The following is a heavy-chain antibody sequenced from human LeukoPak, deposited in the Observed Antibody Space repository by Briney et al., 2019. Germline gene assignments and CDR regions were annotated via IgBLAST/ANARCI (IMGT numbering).Heavy chain of an antibody. V-gene: IGHV3-33*08. CDR1: GFTFSSYW. J-gene: IGHJ4*02. D-gene: IGHD3-22*01. CDR2: IWYDGGNK. CDR3: ARDIGYYYDSSGPADY. Sequence: PGGSLRLSCAASGFTFSSYWMSWVRQAPGKGPEWVAVIWYDGGNKYYADSVKGRFTISRDNSKNTLYLQMNSLRAEDTAVYYCARDIGYYYDSSGPADYWGQGTLVTVSS.